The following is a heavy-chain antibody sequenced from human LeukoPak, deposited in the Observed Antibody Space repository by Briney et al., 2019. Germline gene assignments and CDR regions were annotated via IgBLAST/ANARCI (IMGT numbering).Heavy chain of an antibody. Sequence: PSETLSLTCAVYGGSFSGYYWSWIRQPPGKGLEWIGEINHSGITNYNPSLKSRVTMSVDTTRKRFSLRLTSESAADTGVYYCARGGGGAKAFYFDYWGQGSLVTVSS. CDR1: GGSFSGYY. CDR2: INHSGIT. V-gene: IGHV4-34*01. J-gene: IGHJ4*02. CDR3: ARGGGGAKAFYFDY. D-gene: IGHD1-26*01.